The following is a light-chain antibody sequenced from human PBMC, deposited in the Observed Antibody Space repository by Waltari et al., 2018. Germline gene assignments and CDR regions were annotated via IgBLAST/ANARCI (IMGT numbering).Light chain of an antibody. Sequence: DIQMTQSPSSLSPSVGDRVILTCRASQSISTFLACFQLKPGKSPKSLIYASSTLQTGVSSNFSGSGSGTDFTLTISSLQPGDCATYYCQLYSTFPPTFGGGTRVEI. V-gene: IGKV1-16*02. CDR3: QLYSTFPPT. CDR2: ASS. CDR1: QSISTF. J-gene: IGKJ4*01.